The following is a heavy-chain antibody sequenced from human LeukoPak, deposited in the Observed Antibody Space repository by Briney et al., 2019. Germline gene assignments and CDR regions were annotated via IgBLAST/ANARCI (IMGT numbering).Heavy chain of an antibody. Sequence: PSVKSPRKASGGTFSSYAIAWLRRAPGQGLEWLGGIIPIFGTANYAQKFQGRVTNTADESTSTAYMELSSLRSEDTAVYYCASAGEVSTIGHWYFDLWGRGTLVTVSS. D-gene: IGHD5/OR15-5a*01. J-gene: IGHJ2*01. CDR2: IIPIFGTA. CDR1: GGTFSSYA. CDR3: ASAGEVSTIGHWYFDL. V-gene: IGHV1-69*01.